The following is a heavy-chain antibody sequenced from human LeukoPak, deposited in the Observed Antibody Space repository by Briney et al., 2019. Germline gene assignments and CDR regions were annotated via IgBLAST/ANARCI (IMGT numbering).Heavy chain of an antibody. D-gene: IGHD5-12*01. CDR2: ISWNGGST. J-gene: IGHJ4*02. CDR1: GFTFDDYG. Sequence: PVGSLRLSCAASGFTFDDYGMSWVRQAPGKGLEWVSGISWNGGSTGYADSVKGRFTISRDNAKNSLYLQMNSLRAEDMALYFCARSLDYSPGYFDYWGQGTLVTVSS. CDR3: ARSLDYSPGYFDY. V-gene: IGHV3-20*04.